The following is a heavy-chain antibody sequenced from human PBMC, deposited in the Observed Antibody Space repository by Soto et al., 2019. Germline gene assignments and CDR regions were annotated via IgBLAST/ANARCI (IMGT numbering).Heavy chain of an antibody. CDR3: ARAETYYYDSSGYYNWFDP. J-gene: IGHJ5*02. Sequence: ASVKVSCKASGYTFTGYYMHWVRQAPGQGLEWMGWINPNSGGTNYAQKFQGRVTMTRDTSISTAYMELSRLRSDDTAVYYCARAETYYYDSSGYYNWFDPWGQGTLVTVSS. V-gene: IGHV1-2*02. D-gene: IGHD3-22*01. CDR1: GYTFTGYY. CDR2: INPNSGGT.